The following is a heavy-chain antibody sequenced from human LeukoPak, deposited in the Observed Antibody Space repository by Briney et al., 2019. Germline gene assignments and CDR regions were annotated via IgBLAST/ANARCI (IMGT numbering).Heavy chain of an antibody. CDR2: IIPIFGTV. CDR3: ARSLFRFLEWSYRSYYYYYMDV. V-gene: IGHV1-69*06. CDR1: GYTFTGYY. D-gene: IGHD3-3*01. J-gene: IGHJ6*03. Sequence: SVKVSCKASGYTFTGYYMHWVRQAPGQGLEWMGWIIPIFGTVNYAQKFQGRVTITADKSTSTAYMELSSLGSEDTAVYYCARSLFRFLEWSYRSYYYYYMDVWGKGTTVTVSS.